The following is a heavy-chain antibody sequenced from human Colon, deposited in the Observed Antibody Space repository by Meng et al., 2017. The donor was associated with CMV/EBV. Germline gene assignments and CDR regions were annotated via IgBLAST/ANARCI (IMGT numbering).Heavy chain of an antibody. CDR1: GYAFIDYY. J-gene: IGHJ5*02. V-gene: IGHV1-18*04. D-gene: IGHD2-2*01. CDR2: ISAYNGNT. CDR3: ARGVVVVPAANNWFDP. Sequence: ASVKVSCKASGYAFIDYYIHWVRQAPGQGLEWMGWISAYNGNTNYAQKLQGRVTMTTDTSTSTAYMELRSLRSDDTAVYYCARGVVVVPAANNWFDPWGQGTLVTVSS.